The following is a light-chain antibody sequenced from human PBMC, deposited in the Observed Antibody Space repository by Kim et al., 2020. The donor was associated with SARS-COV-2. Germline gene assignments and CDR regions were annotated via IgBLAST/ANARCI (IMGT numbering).Light chain of an antibody. J-gene: IGKJ1*01. CDR3: QQYSSYST. V-gene: IGKV1-5*01. Sequence: SASVGDRVTITCRASQSISSSLAWYQQKPGEAHELLIYAASTLERGVPSRFSGTGSGTEFTLTISSLHSEDLATYYCQQYSSYSTFGPETKVDIK. CDR1: QSISSS. CDR2: AAS.